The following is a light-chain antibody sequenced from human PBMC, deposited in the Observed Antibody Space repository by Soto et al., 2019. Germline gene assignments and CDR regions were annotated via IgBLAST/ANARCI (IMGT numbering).Light chain of an antibody. V-gene: IGKV1-5*01. Sequence: DIQMTQSPSTLSASVGDRVTITCRASQSISSWLAWYQQKPGKAPKLLIYDASSLESVVPSRFSGSGSGTEFTLTISSMQPDDFATYYCQQYNSYLWTFVQGTKVEIK. J-gene: IGKJ1*01. CDR2: DAS. CDR1: QSISSW. CDR3: QQYNSYLWT.